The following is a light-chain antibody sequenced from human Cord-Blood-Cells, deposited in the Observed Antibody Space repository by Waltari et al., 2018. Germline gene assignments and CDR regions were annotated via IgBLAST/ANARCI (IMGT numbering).Light chain of an antibody. V-gene: IGLV2-14*01. J-gene: IGLJ3*02. CDR1: SSDVGGYNY. Sequence: QSALTQPASLPGSPGQSITISCTGTSSDVGGYNYVYWYQQHPGKAPKFMIYDVSNRPSGVSNRFSGSKSGNTASLTISGLRAEDEADYYCSSYTSSSTWVFGGGTKLTVL. CDR2: DVS. CDR3: SSYTSSSTWV.